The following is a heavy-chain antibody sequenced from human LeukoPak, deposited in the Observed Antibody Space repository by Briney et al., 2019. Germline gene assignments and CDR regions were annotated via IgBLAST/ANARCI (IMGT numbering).Heavy chain of an antibody. D-gene: IGHD3-3*01. V-gene: IGHV4-4*07. CDR1: GGSISSYY. Sequence: SETLSLTCTVSGGSISSYYWSWIRQPAGKGLEWIGRIYTSGSTNYNPSLKSRVTMSVDTSKNQFSLKLSSVTAADMAVYYCARDLADYDFWSGYSLSFDYWGQGTLVTVSS. J-gene: IGHJ4*02. CDR3: ARDLADYDFWSGYSLSFDY. CDR2: IYTSGST.